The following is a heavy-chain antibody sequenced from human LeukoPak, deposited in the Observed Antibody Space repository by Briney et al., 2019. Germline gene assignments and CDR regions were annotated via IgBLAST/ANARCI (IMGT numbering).Heavy chain of an antibody. V-gene: IGHV4-39*07. J-gene: IGHJ5*02. CDR3: AKNGQSGFSFDP. CDR1: GGSISSSSYY. CDR2: IYYSGST. D-gene: IGHD1-26*01. Sequence: SETLSLTCTVSGGSISSSSYYWGWIRQPPGKGLEWIGSIYYSGSTYYNPSLKSRVTISVDTSKNQFSLKLSSVTAADTAIYYCAKNGQSGFSFDPWGQGTLVTVSS.